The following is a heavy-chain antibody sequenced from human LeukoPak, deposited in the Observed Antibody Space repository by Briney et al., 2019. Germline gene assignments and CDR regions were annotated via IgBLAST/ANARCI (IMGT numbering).Heavy chain of an antibody. CDR2: FDPKDGET. CDR1: GYTLTELS. CDR3: ATANRLTRDSSGYYPDS. V-gene: IGHV1-24*01. Sequence: ASVKVSCKVSGYTLTELSTHWVRRALGKGLEWMGGFDPKDGETVYAQNFQGRVTMTEDTSTDTAYMELSSLRSEDTAIYYCATANRLTRDSSGYYPDSWGQGTLVTVSS. J-gene: IGHJ4*02. D-gene: IGHD3-22*01.